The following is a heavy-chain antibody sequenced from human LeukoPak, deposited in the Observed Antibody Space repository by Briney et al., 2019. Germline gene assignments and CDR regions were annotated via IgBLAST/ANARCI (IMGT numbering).Heavy chain of an antibody. CDR1: GFTFSSYA. V-gene: IGHV3-30-3*01. CDR2: ISYDGSNK. J-gene: IGHJ4*02. D-gene: IGHD3-22*01. Sequence: SGGSLRLSCAASGFTFSSYAMHWVRQAPGKGLEWVAVISYDGSNKYYADSVKGRFTISRDNSKNTLYLQMNSLRAEDTAVYYCARDMEATYYYDSSGYFFDYWGQGTLVTVSS. CDR3: ARDMEATYYYDSSGYFFDY.